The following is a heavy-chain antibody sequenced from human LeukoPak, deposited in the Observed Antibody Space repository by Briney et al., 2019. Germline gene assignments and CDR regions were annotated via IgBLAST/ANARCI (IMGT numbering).Heavy chain of an antibody. Sequence: GGSLRLSCAGSGFSFGGYGMTWVRQAPGKGLEWVSTISASGSYIYYRDSVKGRFTISRDNSESTLYLQMNSLTAEDTALYYCAKDQGFLEWLLIFDSWGQGTLVTVSS. CDR3: AKDQGFLEWLLIFDS. CDR1: GFSFGGYG. V-gene: IGHV3-23*01. D-gene: IGHD3-3*01. J-gene: IGHJ4*02. CDR2: ISASGSYI.